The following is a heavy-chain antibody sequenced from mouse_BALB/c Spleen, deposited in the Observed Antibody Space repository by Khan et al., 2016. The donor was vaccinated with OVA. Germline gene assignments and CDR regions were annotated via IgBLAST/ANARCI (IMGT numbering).Heavy chain of an antibody. V-gene: IGHV2-2*03. J-gene: IGHJ4*01. Sequence: QVQLQQSGPGLVQPSQSLSITCTVSGFSLTSYGVHWVRQSPGKGLEWLGVIWSGGSTDYNAAFISRLSISKDNSKSQVFFKMNSLQSNDTAIYYCARIFRGTTDYAMDYWGQGTAVTVSS. CDR3: ARIFRGTTDYAMDY. D-gene: IGHD2-14*01. CDR2: IWSGGST. CDR1: GFSLTSYG.